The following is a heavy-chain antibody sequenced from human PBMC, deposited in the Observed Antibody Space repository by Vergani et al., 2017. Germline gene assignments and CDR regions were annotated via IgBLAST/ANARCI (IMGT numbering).Heavy chain of an antibody. CDR1: GFTFSSYA. V-gene: IGHV3-48*01. CDR3: AHGAFDY. CDR2: ISSSSSTI. Sequence: EVQLLESGGGLVQPGGSLRLSCAASGFTFSSYAMNWVRQAPGKGLEWVSYISSSSSTIYYADSVKGRFTISRDNAKNSLYLQMNSLRAEDTAVYYCAHGAFDYWGQGTLVTVSS. J-gene: IGHJ4*02.